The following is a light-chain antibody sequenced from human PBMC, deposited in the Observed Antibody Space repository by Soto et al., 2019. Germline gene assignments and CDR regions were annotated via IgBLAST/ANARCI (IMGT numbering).Light chain of an antibody. Sequence: QSVLTQPPSVSGAPGQRVSISCTGSTSNIGAPYDVRWYQHLPGTAPKLLIYGDNNRPSGVPDRFSGSKSGTSASLAITRLQAEDEADYYCQSYDISLHNYVFGTGTKV. CDR1: TSNIGAPYD. J-gene: IGLJ1*01. CDR2: GDN. CDR3: QSYDISLHNYV. V-gene: IGLV1-40*01.